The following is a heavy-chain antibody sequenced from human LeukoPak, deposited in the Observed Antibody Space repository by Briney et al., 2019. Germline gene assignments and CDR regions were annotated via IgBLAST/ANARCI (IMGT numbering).Heavy chain of an antibody. CDR1: GYTLTELS. J-gene: IGHJ4*02. V-gene: IGHV1-24*01. CDR3: ATDPPRVDFWSDYYRDFDY. Sequence: ASVKVSCKVSGYTLTELSMHWVRQAPGKGLEWMGGFDPEDGETIYAQKFQGRVTMTEDTSTDTAYMELSSLRSEGTAVYYCATDPPRVDFWSDYYRDFDYWGQGTLVTVSS. CDR2: FDPEDGET. D-gene: IGHD3-3*01.